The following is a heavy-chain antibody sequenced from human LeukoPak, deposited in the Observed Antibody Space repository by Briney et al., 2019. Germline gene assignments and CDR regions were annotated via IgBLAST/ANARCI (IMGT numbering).Heavy chain of an antibody. CDR1: GFTFSSYE. D-gene: IGHD2-2*01. Sequence: GGSLRLSCAASGFTFSSYEMNLVRQAPGKGLEWVSYISSSGSTIYYADSVKGRFTISRDNAKNSLYLQMNSLRAEDTAVYYCARGYCSSTSCYANYYYGMDVWGQGTTVTVSS. CDR2: ISSSGSTI. V-gene: IGHV3-48*03. J-gene: IGHJ6*02. CDR3: ARGYCSSTSCYANYYYGMDV.